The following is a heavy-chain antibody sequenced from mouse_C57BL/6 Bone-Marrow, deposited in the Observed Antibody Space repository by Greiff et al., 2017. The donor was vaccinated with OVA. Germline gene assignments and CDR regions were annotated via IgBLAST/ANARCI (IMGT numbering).Heavy chain of an antibody. CDR3: ASIYYGSSYYAMDY. CDR2: IYPGDGDT. Sequence: QVQLQQSGAELVKPGASVKISCKASGYAFSSYWMNWVKQRPGKGLEWIGQIYPGDGDTNYNGKFKGKTTLTADKSSSTAYMQLSSLTSEDSAVYFCASIYYGSSYYAMDYWGQGTSVTVSS. J-gene: IGHJ4*01. V-gene: IGHV1-80*01. CDR1: GYAFSSYW. D-gene: IGHD1-1*01.